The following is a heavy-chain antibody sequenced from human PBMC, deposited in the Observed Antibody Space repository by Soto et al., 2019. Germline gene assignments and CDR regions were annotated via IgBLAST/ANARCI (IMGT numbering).Heavy chain of an antibody. J-gene: IGHJ5*02. CDR2: IYYSGST. D-gene: IGHD3-22*01. Sequence: QLQLQESGPGLVKPSETLSLTCTVSGGSISSSSYYWGWIRQPPGKGREWIGSIYYSGSTYYNPSLKSRVTISVDTSKNQFSLKLSSVTAADTAVYYCARSTYYYEVYWFDPWGQGTLVTVSS. V-gene: IGHV4-39*01. CDR3: ARSTYYYEVYWFDP. CDR1: GGSISSSSYY.